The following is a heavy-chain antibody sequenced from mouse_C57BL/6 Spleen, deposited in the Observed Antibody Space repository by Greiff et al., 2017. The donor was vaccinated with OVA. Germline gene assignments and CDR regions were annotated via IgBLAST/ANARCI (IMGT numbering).Heavy chain of an antibody. CDR3: ARVTTVVAPYFDY. D-gene: IGHD1-1*01. V-gene: IGHV1-52*01. CDR2: IDPSDSET. CDR1: GYTFTSYW. J-gene: IGHJ2*01. Sequence: QVQLQQPGAELVRPGSSVKLSCKASGYTFTSYWMHWVKQRPIQGLEWIGNIDPSDSETHYNQKFKDKATLTVDKSSSTAYMQLSSLTSEDSAVYYGARVTTVVAPYFDYWGQGTTLTVSS.